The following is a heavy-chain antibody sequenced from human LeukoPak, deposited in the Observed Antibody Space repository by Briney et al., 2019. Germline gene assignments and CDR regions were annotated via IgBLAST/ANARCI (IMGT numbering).Heavy chain of an antibody. Sequence: GGSLRLSCAASGFTFSSYWMSWVRQAPGKGLEWVANIKQDGSEKYYVDSVKGRFTISRDNAKNSLYLQMNSLRAEDTAVYYCAREDIVVVPAASHDYWGQGSLVTVSS. V-gene: IGHV3-7*01. CDR3: AREDIVVVPAASHDY. J-gene: IGHJ4*02. CDR1: GFTFSSYW. D-gene: IGHD2-2*01. CDR2: IKQDGSEK.